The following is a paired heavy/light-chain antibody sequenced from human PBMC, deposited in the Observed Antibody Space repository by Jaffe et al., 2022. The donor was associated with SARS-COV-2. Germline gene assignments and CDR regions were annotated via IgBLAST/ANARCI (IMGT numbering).Heavy chain of an antibody. CDR3: ASQYSSGWYPAGHPVASAFDI. V-gene: IGHV4-59*01. J-gene: IGHJ3*02. D-gene: IGHD6-19*01. CDR1: GGSISSYY. Sequence: QVQLQESGPGLVKPSETLSLTCTVSGGSISSYYWSWIRQPPGKGLEWIGYIYYSGSTNYNPSLKSRVTISVDTSKNQFSLKLSSVTAADTAVYYCASQYSSGWYPAGHPVASAFDIWGQGTMVTVSS. CDR2: IYYSGST.
Light chain of an antibody. Sequence: DIVMTQSPDSLAVSLGERATINCKSSQSVLYSSNNKNYLAWYQQKPGQPPKLLIYWASTRESGVPDRFSGSGSGTDFTLTISSLQAEDVAVYYCQQYYSTHPYTFGQGTKLEIK. CDR1: QSVLYSSNNKNY. V-gene: IGKV4-1*01. CDR3: QQYYSTHPYT. J-gene: IGKJ2*01. CDR2: WAS.